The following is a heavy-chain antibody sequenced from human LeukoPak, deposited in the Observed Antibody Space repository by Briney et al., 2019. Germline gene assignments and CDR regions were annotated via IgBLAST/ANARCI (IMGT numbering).Heavy chain of an antibody. CDR1: GASISSGDYS. Sequence: LSLTCAVSGASISSGDYSWSWVRQAPGKGLEWVSAISGSGGSTYYADSVKGRFTISRDNSKNTLYLQMNSLRAEDTAVYYCAKDHDYVWGSYPFDYWGQGTLVTVSS. J-gene: IGHJ4*02. CDR2: ISGSGGST. D-gene: IGHD3-16*02. CDR3: AKDHDYVWGSYPFDY. V-gene: IGHV3-23*01.